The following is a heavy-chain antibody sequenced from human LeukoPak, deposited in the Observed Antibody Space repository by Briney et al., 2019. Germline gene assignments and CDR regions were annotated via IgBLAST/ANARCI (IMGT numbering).Heavy chain of an antibody. CDR2: IDGGGGST. Sequence: GGSLRLSCAASGFTFSSYVITWVRQAPGKGLEWVVAIDGGGGSTYYADSVKGRFTVSRDNSKNTLHLQMNSLSAEDTAVYYCARGFSGTYPFYYDYWGQGTLVTVSS. CDR3: ARGFSGTYPFYYDY. J-gene: IGHJ4*02. V-gene: IGHV3-23*01. CDR1: GFTFSSYV. D-gene: IGHD1-26*01.